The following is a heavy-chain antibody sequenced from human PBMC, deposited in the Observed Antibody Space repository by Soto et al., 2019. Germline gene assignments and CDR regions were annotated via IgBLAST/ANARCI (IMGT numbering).Heavy chain of an antibody. CDR2: MNAKSGDT. CDR1: GYTFSDFD. Sequence: ASVKVSCKASGYTFSDFDINWLRQASGQGPEWMGWMNAKSGDTFFAQRFQGKFNMTWDTSLRTAYMEVGSLTSDDTAIYFCARGNPFNYAGFDVWGQGTTVTVSS. CDR3: ARGNPFNYAGFDV. D-gene: IGHD3-16*01. V-gene: IGHV1-8*01. J-gene: IGHJ6*02.